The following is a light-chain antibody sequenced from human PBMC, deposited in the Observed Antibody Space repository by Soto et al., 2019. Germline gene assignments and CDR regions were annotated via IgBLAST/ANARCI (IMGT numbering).Light chain of an antibody. CDR1: QSIGKY. CDR2: AAS. CDR3: QQTYTTPLT. Sequence: DIQMTQSPSSLSASVGDRVIITCRASQSIGKYLNWYRQKPGQAPNLLIYAASDLQSGVPSRYSGSGSGTDFTLTISSLQPEDFASYYCQQTYTTPLTVGPGTKVDSK. V-gene: IGKV1-39*01. J-gene: IGKJ3*01.